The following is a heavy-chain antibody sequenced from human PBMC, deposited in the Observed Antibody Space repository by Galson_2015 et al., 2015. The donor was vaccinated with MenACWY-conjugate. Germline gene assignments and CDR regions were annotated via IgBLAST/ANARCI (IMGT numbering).Heavy chain of an antibody. CDR1: GFSFSSHA. D-gene: IGHD1-1*01. J-gene: IGHJ5*01. CDR3: AKDLSVNYNWFDS. CDR2: INNGGGST. Sequence: SLRLSCAASGFSFSSHAMNWVRQAPGKGLEWVSGINNGGGSTYYADSVKGRFTISRDNSKNTLYVQMNNLRAEDTAVYYCAKDLSVNYNWFDSWGEGTLVIVSS. V-gene: IGHV3-23*01.